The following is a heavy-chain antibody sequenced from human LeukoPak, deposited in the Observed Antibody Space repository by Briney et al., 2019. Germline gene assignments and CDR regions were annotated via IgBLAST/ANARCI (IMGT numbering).Heavy chain of an antibody. CDR2: IYYSGST. Sequence: SETLSLTCTVSGGSISTYYWSWIRQPPGKGLEWIGYIYYSGSTSYNPSLKSRVTISVDTSKNQFSLKLSSVTAADTAVYYCARFGSGYEFDYWGQGTLVTVSS. CDR1: GGSISTYY. V-gene: IGHV4-59*12. J-gene: IGHJ4*02. CDR3: ARFGSGYEFDY. D-gene: IGHD5-12*01.